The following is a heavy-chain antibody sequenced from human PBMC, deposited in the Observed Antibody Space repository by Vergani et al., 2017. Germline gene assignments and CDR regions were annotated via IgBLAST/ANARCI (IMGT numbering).Heavy chain of an antibody. CDR2: INSDGSST. D-gene: IGHD6-6*01. CDR3: ARESGSSDGMDV. J-gene: IGHJ6*02. Sequence: EVQLVESGGGLVQPGGSLRLSCAASGFTFSSYWMHWVRQAPGKGLVWVSRINSDGSSTSYADSVKGRFTISRDNAKNTLYLQMNSLRAEDTAVYYCARESGSSDGMDVWGQGTTVTVSS. V-gene: IGHV3-74*01. CDR1: GFTFSSYW.